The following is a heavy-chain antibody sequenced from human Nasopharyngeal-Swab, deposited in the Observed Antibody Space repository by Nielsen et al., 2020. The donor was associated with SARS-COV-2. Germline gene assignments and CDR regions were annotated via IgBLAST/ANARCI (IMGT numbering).Heavy chain of an antibody. CDR1: GFTFSSYG. D-gene: IGHD3-10*01. J-gene: IGHJ4*02. CDR3: VRGLWFGELLGSGY. V-gene: IGHV3-33*01. Sequence: GESLKISCAASGFTFSSYGMHWVRQAPGKGLKWVAVIWYDGSNKYYADSVKGRFTISRDNSKNTLYLQMNSLRAEDTAVYYCVRGLWFGELLGSGYWGQGTLVTVSS. CDR2: IWYDGSNK.